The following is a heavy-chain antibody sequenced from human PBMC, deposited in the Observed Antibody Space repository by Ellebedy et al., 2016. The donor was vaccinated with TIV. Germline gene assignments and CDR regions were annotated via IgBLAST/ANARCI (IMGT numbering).Heavy chain of an antibody. CDR1: GFTFGCCA. CDR3: TNGGLSNSPRHYFDS. Sequence: GESLKISCAASGFTFGCCAMSWVRQAPGKGLEWVSVISNGGDTTYADSVKGRFTISSDNSKNTLFLQMNSLRADDTALYYCTNGGLSNSPRHYFDSWGQGTLVTVSS. J-gene: IGHJ4*02. D-gene: IGHD5/OR15-5a*01. CDR2: ISNGGDTT. V-gene: IGHV3-23*01.